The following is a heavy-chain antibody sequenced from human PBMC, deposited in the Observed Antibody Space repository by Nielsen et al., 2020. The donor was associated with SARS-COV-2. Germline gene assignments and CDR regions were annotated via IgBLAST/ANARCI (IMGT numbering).Heavy chain of an antibody. CDR2: ISWDGGST. Sequence: GESLKISCAASGFTFDDYTMHWVRQAPGKGLEWVSLISWDGGSTYYADSVKGRFTISRDNAKNSLYLQMNSLRAEDTALYHCARSGYSSSWYHVYYYYYMDVWGKGTTVTVSS. V-gene: IGHV3-43*01. D-gene: IGHD6-13*01. CDR1: GFTFDDYT. CDR3: ARSGYSSSWYHVYYYYYMDV. J-gene: IGHJ6*03.